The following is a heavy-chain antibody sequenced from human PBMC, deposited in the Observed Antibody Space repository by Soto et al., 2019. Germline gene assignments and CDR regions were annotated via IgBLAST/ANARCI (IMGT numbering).Heavy chain of an antibody. D-gene: IGHD4-17*01. V-gene: IGHV3-23*01. CDR3: AKDLWGYGDGYYFDY. CDR1: GFTFSSYA. Sequence: GGSLRLSCAASGFTFSSYAMSWVRQAPGKGLEWVSAISGSGGSTYYADSVKGRFTISRDNSKNTLYLQMNSLRAEDTVVYYCAKDLWGYGDGYYFDYWGQGTLVTVSS. CDR2: ISGSGGST. J-gene: IGHJ4*02.